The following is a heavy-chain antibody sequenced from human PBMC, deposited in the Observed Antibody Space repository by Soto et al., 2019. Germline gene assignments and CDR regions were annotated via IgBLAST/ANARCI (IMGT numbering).Heavy chain of an antibody. J-gene: IGHJ4*02. CDR2: IIPIFGTA. CDR1: GGTFNRNT. V-gene: IGHV1-69*01. CDR3: ARQFHYDSSGYYYAY. Sequence: QVQLVQSGAEVKKPGSSVKVSCKASGGTFNRNTISWVRQAPGQGLEWMGGIIPIFGTANYAQKFQGRVTITADEYTSTAYMELSRLRSEDTSFYYCARQFHYDSSGYYYAYWGKGTLVTVSS. D-gene: IGHD3-22*01.